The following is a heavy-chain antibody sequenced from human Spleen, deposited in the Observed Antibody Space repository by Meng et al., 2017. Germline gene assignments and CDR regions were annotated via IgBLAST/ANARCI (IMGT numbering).Heavy chain of an antibody. V-gene: IGHV3-23*01. CDR1: GFSFSSYA. CDR2: ISGSGDMT. D-gene: IGHD1-26*01. CDR3: AKDLVGVTN. J-gene: IGHJ4*02. Sequence: GESLKISCAAPGFSFSSYAMTWVRQAPGKGLEWVSGISGSGDMTYYADSVKGRFTISRDNSRNTLYLQVNSLRAEDTAIYYCAKDLVGVTNWGQGTPVTVSS.